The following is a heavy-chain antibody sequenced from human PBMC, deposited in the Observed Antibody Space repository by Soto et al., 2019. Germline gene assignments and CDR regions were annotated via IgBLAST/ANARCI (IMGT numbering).Heavy chain of an antibody. J-gene: IGHJ4*02. Sequence: QVQLLQSGAEVKKPGASVKVSCKVSGHTLTELSMHWVRQAPGRGLEWMGGFDPEDGETIFAQKFQGRVTMTEATSTDSTYMELTSLRSEDTAVYYCAAGGTRWLHSPFDYWGQGTLATISS. CDR1: GHTLTELS. CDR2: FDPEDGET. CDR3: AAGGTRWLHSPFDY. D-gene: IGHD1-1*01. V-gene: IGHV1-24*01.